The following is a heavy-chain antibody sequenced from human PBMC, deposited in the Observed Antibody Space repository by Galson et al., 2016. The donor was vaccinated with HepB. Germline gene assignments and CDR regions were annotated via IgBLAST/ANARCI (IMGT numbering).Heavy chain of an antibody. CDR2: IYYGGSP. J-gene: IGHJ3*02. Sequence: TLSLTCTVSGGSISSGAYYWSWIRQPPGKGLEWIGHIYYGGSPYYKPSLKSRVTISVDTSKNQFSLKLSSVTAADTAVYYCARRNNDAAFDIWGQGTMVTVSS. CDR3: ARRNNDAAFDI. CDR1: GGSISSGAYY. D-gene: IGHD1/OR15-1a*01. V-gene: IGHV4-30-4*08.